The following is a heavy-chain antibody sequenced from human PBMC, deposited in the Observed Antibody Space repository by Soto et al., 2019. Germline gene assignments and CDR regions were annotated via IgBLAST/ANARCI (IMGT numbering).Heavy chain of an antibody. J-gene: IGHJ4*02. D-gene: IGHD6-19*01. CDR2: ISSSSSTI. V-gene: IGHV3-48*01. CDR3: ARGGKGIAVAGSEDY. Sequence: EVQLVESGGGLVQPGGSLRLSCAASGFTFSSYSMNWVRQAPGKGLEWVSYISSSSSTIYYADSVKGRFTISRDNAKNSLYLQMNSLRAEDMAVYYCARGGKGIAVAGSEDYWGQGTLVTVSS. CDR1: GFTFSSYS.